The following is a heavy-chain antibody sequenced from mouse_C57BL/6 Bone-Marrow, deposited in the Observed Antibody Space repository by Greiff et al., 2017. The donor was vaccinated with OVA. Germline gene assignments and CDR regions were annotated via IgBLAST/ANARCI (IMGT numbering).Heavy chain of an antibody. Sequence: QVQLQQPGAELVKPGASVKLSCKASGYTFTSYWMHWVKQRPGQGLEWIGMLHPNRGSTNYNEKFKSKATLTVDKSSSTAYMQLSSLTSEDSAVYYCARPGSNYPDYWGQGTTLTVSS. J-gene: IGHJ2*01. D-gene: IGHD4-1*01. V-gene: IGHV1-64*01. CDR3: ARPGSNYPDY. CDR1: GYTFTSYW. CDR2: LHPNRGST.